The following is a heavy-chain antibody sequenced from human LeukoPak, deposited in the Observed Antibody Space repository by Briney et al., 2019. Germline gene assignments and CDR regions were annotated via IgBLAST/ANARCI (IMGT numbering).Heavy chain of an antibody. CDR3: VREGNELLSKNFDY. D-gene: IGHD2-21*02. CDR1: GFTFTGYY. CDR2: INPHSGGT. J-gene: IGHJ4*02. Sequence: ASVTVSCKASGFTFTGYYIHWVRQAPGQGLEWMGYINPHSGGTNSSQKFQGRVTMTTDTSISAAYMELSSLISDDTAMYYCVREGNELLSKNFDYWGQGTLVTVSS. V-gene: IGHV1-2*02.